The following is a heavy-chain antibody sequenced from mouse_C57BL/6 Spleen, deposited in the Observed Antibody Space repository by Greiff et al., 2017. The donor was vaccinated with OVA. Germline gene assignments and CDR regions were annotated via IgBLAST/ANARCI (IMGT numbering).Heavy chain of an antibody. J-gene: IGHJ1*03. D-gene: IGHD1-1*01. CDR3: ARDLGVVAYWYFDV. V-gene: IGHV5-4*01. Sequence: EVQRVESGGGLVKPGGSLKLSCAASGFTFSSYAMSWVRQTPEKRLEWVATISDGGSYTYYPDNVKGRFTISRDNAKNNLYLQMSHLKSEDTAMYYCARDLGVVAYWYFDVWGTGTTVTVSS. CDR2: ISDGGSYT. CDR1: GFTFSSYA.